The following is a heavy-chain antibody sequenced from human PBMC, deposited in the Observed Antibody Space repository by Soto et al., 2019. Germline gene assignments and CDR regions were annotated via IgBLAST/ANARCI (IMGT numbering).Heavy chain of an antibody. CDR3: AKVHGSGSYNNFPDY. CDR2: ISGSGGST. V-gene: IGHV3-23*04. J-gene: IGHJ4*02. D-gene: IGHD3-10*01. Sequence: EVQLVESGGGLVQPGGSLGLSCAASGFPFSSYAMTWVRQAPGKGLEWVSLISGSGGSTYYADSVKGRFTISRDNSRDKLYLQMHSLSAEATDVYYCAKVHGSGSYNNFPDYWGQGTLVTVSS. CDR1: GFPFSSYA.